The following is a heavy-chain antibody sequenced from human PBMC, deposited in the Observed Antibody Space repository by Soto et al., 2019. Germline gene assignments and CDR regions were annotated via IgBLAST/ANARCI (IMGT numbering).Heavy chain of an antibody. Sequence: SETLSLTCTVSAGSIRSYYWTWIRQPPGKGLEWIGYIHHSGSTDYNPSLQSRVTISVDTSKNQFSLKLSSVTAADTAVYYCAASCVGCGGFNYYGMDVWGQGTTVTVSS. CDR1: AGSIRSYY. CDR3: AASCVGCGGFNYYGMDV. J-gene: IGHJ6*02. V-gene: IGHV4-59*12. D-gene: IGHD2-21*01. CDR2: IHHSGST.